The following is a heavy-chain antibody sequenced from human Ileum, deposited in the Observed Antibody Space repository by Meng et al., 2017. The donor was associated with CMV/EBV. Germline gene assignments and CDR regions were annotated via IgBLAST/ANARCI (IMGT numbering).Heavy chain of an antibody. D-gene: IGHD2-2*03. CDR3: ARTPDLGYCSHTSCSRIDY. CDR2: ISSSSNTI. Sequence: GGSLRLSCAASGFTFSDYYMSWIRQAPGKGLEWISYISSSSNTITYADSVRGRFIVSRVNSENTLYLQMNSLRAEDTAIYYCARTPDLGYCSHTSCSRIDYWGQGTLVTVSS. V-gene: IGHV3-11*01. J-gene: IGHJ4*02. CDR1: GFTFSDYY.